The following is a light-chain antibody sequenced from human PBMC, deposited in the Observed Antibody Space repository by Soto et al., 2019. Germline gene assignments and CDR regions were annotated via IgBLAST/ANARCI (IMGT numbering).Light chain of an antibody. CDR3: SSFVGAPVI. CDR1: SSDVGNYNL. V-gene: IGLV2-14*02. Sequence: QSVLTQPASVSGSPGQSITISCTGTSSDVGNYNLVSWYQQYPGKAPKLMIYEGGKRPSGVPDRFSGSKSGDTASLTVSGLQAEDEADYYCSSFVGAPVIFGGGTKLTVL. CDR2: EGG. J-gene: IGLJ2*01.